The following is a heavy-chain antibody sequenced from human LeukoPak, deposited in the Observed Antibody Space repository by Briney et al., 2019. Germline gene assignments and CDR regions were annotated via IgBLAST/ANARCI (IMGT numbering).Heavy chain of an antibody. CDR1: GGSISSGGYY. CDR3: ARDYYDSSGEAPGAFDI. V-gene: IGHV4-31*03. CDR2: IYYSGST. Sequence: SETLSLTCTVSGGSISSGGYYWSWIRQHPGKGLEWIGYIYYSGSTYYNPSLKSRVTISVDTSKNQFSLKLSSVTAADTAVYYCARDYYDSSGEAPGAFDIWGQGTMVTVSS. D-gene: IGHD3-22*01. J-gene: IGHJ3*02.